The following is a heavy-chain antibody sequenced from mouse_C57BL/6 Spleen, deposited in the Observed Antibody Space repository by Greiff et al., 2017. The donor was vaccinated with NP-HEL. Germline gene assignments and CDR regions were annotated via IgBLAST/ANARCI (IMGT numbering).Heavy chain of an antibody. CDR2: ISDGGSYT. CDR1: GFTFSSYA. V-gene: IGHV5-4*01. D-gene: IGHD2-4*01. CDR3: ARDGGYDYDRFAH. Sequence: EVMLVESGGGLVKPGGSLKLSCAASGFTFSSYAMSWVRQTPEKRLEWVATISDGGSYTYYPDNVKGRFTISRDNAKNNLYLQMSHLKSEDTAMYYCARDGGYDYDRFAHWGQGTLVTVSA. J-gene: IGHJ3*01.